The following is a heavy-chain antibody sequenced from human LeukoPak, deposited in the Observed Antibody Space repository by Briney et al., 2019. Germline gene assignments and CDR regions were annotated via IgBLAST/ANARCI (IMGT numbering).Heavy chain of an antibody. CDR1: GFTVSSNY. CDR3: AREVPYGYYYDSSWYFDL. J-gene: IGHJ2*01. D-gene: IGHD3-22*01. V-gene: IGHV3-66*01. Sequence: GGSLRLSCAAAGFTVSSNYMSCVRQAPGKGLELVSVIYSGGSTYYADSVKGRFTISRDNSKNTLYLQVNSLRAEDTAVYYCAREVPYGYYYDSSWYFDLWGRGTLVTVSS. CDR2: IYSGGST.